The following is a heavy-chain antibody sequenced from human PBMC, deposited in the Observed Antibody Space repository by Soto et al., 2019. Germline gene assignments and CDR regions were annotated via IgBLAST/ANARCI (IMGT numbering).Heavy chain of an antibody. D-gene: IGHD3-16*01. Sequence: SETLSLTCTVSGGSINTDYWSWIRQPPGKGLEWIGYIYHTGRANHNPSLKSRVTISIDTSKNQFSLKLNSVTAADTAVYYCARFYGSLNVWGKGTTVTVSS. V-gene: IGHV4-59*01. CDR1: GGSINTDY. CDR3: ARFYGSLNV. J-gene: IGHJ6*04. CDR2: IYHTGRA.